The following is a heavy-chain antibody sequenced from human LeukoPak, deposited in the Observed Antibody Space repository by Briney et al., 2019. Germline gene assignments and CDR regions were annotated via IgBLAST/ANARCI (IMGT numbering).Heavy chain of an antibody. D-gene: IGHD2-2*01. J-gene: IGHJ4*02. CDR2: ISGSGGST. V-gene: IGHV3-23*01. CDR1: GFTFTSYA. CDR3: AKDFIVVVPAATFDY. Sequence: GGSLRLSCAASGFTFTSYAMSWVRQAPGKGLEWVSAISGSGGSTYYADSVKGRFTISRDNSKNTLYLQMNSLRAEDTAVYYCAKDFIVVVPAATFDYWGQGTLVTVSS.